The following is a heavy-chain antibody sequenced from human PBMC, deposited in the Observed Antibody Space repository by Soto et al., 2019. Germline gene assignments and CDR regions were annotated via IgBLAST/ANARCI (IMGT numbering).Heavy chain of an antibody. D-gene: IGHD2-21*01. CDR1: GFTFSSYA. J-gene: IGHJ3*02. CDR3: AKDLFIVVVIAIPHDAFDI. Sequence: EVQLLESGGGLVQPGGSLRLSCAASGFTFSSYAMSWVRQAPGKGLEWVSAISGSGGSTYYADSVKGRFTISRDNSKNTLYLQMNSLRAEDTAVYYCAKDLFIVVVIAIPHDAFDIWGQGTMVTVSS. CDR2: ISGSGGST. V-gene: IGHV3-23*01.